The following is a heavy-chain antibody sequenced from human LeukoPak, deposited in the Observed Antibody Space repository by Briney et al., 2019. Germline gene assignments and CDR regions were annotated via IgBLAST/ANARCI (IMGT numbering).Heavy chain of an antibody. J-gene: IGHJ6*03. CDR3: TLDLYYYYMDV. D-gene: IGHD1-1*01. CDR1: GFTFSSYG. CDR2: TSGSGGST. V-gene: IGHV3-23*01. Sequence: PGGSLRLSCAASGFTFSSYGMSWVRQAAGEVLEWVSATSGSGGSTYYADSVKGRFTISRDNSKNTLYLQMNSLKTEDTAVYYCTLDLYYYYMDVWGKGTTVTISS.